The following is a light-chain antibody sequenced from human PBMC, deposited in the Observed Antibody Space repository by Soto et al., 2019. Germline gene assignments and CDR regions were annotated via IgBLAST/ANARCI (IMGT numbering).Light chain of an antibody. CDR2: GNT. CDR3: QTYDSSLSGLYV. V-gene: IGLV1-40*01. J-gene: IGLJ1*01. Sequence: QSVLTQPPSISGGPGQRVTISCTGSSSNIGAGSDVHWYHQLPGTAPKLLIYGNTNRPSGVPDRFSGSKSGTSASLAIAGLQTEDEGDYYCQTYDSSLSGLYVFGTGTKVTAL. CDR1: SSNIGAGSD.